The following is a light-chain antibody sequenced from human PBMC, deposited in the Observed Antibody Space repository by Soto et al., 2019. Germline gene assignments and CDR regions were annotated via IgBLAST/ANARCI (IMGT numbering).Light chain of an antibody. CDR3: QQYGRSPMFT. CDR1: QSVSSNY. Sequence: EIVLTQSPGTLSMSPGERATLSCRASQSVSSNYLAWYQQKPGQAPRLLIYGASRGAAGIPDRFTGSGSGTDFTLTINRLEPEDFAVNICQQYGRSPMFTFGQGTKLEIK. V-gene: IGKV3-20*01. CDR2: GAS. J-gene: IGKJ2*01.